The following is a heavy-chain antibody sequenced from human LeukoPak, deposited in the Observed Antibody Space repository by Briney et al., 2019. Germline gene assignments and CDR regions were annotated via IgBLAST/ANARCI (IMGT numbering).Heavy chain of an antibody. CDR3: ARAVRDRGVILPWFDP. Sequence: PSGTLSLTCAVSAGSISSTNWWCWVRQPPGRGLEWIGEIYHSGSGNYNPSLRSRVTMSLDKSKNQFSLMLGSVIAADTAVYYCARAVRDRGVILPWFDPWGQGTLVTVSS. D-gene: IGHD3-10*01. V-gene: IGHV4-4*02. CDR2: IYHSGSG. CDR1: AGSISSTNW. J-gene: IGHJ5*02.